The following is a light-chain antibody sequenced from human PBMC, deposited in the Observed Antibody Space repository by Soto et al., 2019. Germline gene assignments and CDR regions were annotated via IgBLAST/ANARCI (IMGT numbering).Light chain of an antibody. Sequence: EIVLTQSPGTLSLSPGERATLSCRASQSVSSSYLAWYQQKPGQAPRLLIYGASSRATGIPDRFSGSGSGTDFTLTIXXXXPEDFAVYYCQQYGSSPWTFGQGTKVEIK. V-gene: IGKV3-20*01. CDR2: GAS. CDR3: QQYGSSPWT. J-gene: IGKJ1*01. CDR1: QSVSSSY.